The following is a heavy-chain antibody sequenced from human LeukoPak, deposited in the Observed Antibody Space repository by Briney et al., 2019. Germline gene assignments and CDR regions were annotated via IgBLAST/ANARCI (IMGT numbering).Heavy chain of an antibody. J-gene: IGHJ4*02. Sequence: GGSLRLSCAASEFTFNNYAMSWVRQAPGKGLEWVSSLSANGANTYPADSVKGRFIISRDNSKNTLYLQVNSLRPEDTAVYYCARRSMTGTYYFDYWGQGTLVTVSS. V-gene: IGHV3-23*01. CDR1: EFTFNNYA. CDR3: ARRSMTGTYYFDY. CDR2: LSANGANT. D-gene: IGHD1-1*01.